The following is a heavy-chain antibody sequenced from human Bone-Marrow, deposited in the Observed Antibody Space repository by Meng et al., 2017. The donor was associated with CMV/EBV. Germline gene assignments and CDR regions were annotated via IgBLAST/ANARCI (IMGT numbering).Heavy chain of an antibody. CDR2: ISYDGSNK. Sequence: GESLKISCAASGFTFSSYAMHWVRQAPGKGLEWVAVISYDGSNKYYADSVKGRFTISRDNSKNTLYLQMNSLRSDDTAVYYCARINDFWSGYSFDYWGQGTLVTVSS. J-gene: IGHJ4*02. CDR1: GFTFSSYA. V-gene: IGHV3-30*04. CDR3: ARINDFWSGYSFDY. D-gene: IGHD3-3*01.